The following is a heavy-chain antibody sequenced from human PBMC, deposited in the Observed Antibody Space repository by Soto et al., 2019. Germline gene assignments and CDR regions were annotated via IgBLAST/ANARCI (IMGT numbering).Heavy chain of an antibody. D-gene: IGHD4-4*01. J-gene: IGHJ4*02. CDR3: ARDPDTSSKIDY. CDR1: GFIFNNHY. V-gene: IGHV3-11*01. CDR2: ISSSGGAL. Sequence: KPGGSLRLSCAACGFIFNNHYMSWVRRAPGKGLEWVAYISSSGGALFYADSVKGRFTISRDNAKNSLYLEINSLRAEDTAVYYCARDPDTSSKIDYWGQGTLVTVSS.